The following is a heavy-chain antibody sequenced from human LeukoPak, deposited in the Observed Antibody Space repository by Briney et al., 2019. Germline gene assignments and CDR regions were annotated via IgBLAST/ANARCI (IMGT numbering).Heavy chain of an antibody. J-gene: IGHJ4*02. CDR2: INHSGST. V-gene: IGHV4-34*01. CDR3: ARHKRYSYGYFGFPFDY. CDR1: GGSFSGYY. Sequence: SETLSLTCAVYGGSFSGYYWSWIRQPPGKGLEWIGEINHSGSTNYNPSLKSRVTISVDTSKNQFSLKLSSVTAADTAVYYCARHKRYSYGYFGFPFDYWGQGTQVTVSS. D-gene: IGHD5-18*01.